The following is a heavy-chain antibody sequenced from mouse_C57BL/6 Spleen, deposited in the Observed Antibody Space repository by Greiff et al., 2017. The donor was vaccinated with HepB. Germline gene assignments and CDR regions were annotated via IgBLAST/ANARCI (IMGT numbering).Heavy chain of an antibody. D-gene: IGHD1-1*01. CDR2: INPNNGGT. Sequence: EVQLQQSGPELVKPGASVKISCKASGYTFTDYYMNWVKQSHGKSLEWIGDINPNNGGTSYNQKFKGKATLTVDKSSSTAYMELRSLTSEDSAVYYCARGGDITTIFDYWGQGTTLTVSS. J-gene: IGHJ2*01. CDR1: GYTFTDYY. CDR3: ARGGDITTIFDY. V-gene: IGHV1-26*01.